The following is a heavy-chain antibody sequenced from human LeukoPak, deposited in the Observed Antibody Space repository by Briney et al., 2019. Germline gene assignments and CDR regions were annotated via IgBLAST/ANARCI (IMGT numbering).Heavy chain of an antibody. V-gene: IGHV1-8*01. CDR2: MCPNSGDT. CDR3: VRTPPNWGFDY. Sequence: GASVKVSCKASGYTFTTHDINWVRQATGQGLGWLGWMCPNSGDTGYAQKFQGRVTMTSDSSISTAYMELSSLRSEDTAIYYCVRTPPNWGFDYWGQGTLVTVSS. J-gene: IGHJ4*02. CDR1: GYTFTTHD. D-gene: IGHD7-27*01.